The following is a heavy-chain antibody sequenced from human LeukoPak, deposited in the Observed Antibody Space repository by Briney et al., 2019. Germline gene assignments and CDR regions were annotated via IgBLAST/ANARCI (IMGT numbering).Heavy chain of an antibody. V-gene: IGHV4-34*01. Sequence: SETLSLTCAVYGGSFSGYYWSWIRQPPGKGLEWIGEINHSGSTNYNPSLKSRVTISVDTSKNQFSLKLSSVTAADTAVYYCARHKPSPRSFDYWGQGTLVTVSS. J-gene: IGHJ4*02. CDR3: ARHKPSPRSFDY. CDR1: GGSFSGYY. CDR2: INHSGST.